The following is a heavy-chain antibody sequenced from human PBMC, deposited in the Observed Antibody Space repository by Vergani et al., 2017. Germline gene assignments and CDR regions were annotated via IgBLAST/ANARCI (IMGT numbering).Heavy chain of an antibody. CDR3: ARAYSSSWKRWYFDY. CDR1: GGSISSYY. V-gene: IGHV4-59*01. J-gene: IGHJ4*02. CDR2: IYYSGST. Sequence: QVQLQESGPGLLKPSETLSLTCPVSGGSISSYYWSWIRQPPGTGLEWIGYIYYSGSTNYNPTLKSRVTISVDTSKNQFSLKLSSVTAADTAVYYCARAYSSSWKRWYFDYWGQGTLVTVSS. D-gene: IGHD6-13*01.